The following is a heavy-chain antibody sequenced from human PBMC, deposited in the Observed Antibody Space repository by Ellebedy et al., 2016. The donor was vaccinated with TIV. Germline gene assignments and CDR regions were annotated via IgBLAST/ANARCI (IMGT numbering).Heavy chain of an antibody. V-gene: IGHV3-23*01. CDR2: ISGSGGTT. CDR3: ARDLYSGSYAGDVY. Sequence: GGSLRLXXAVSGFTFSSYAMTWVRQAPGKGLEWVSAISGSGGTTYYANSVKGRFTISRDNSKKTLYVQMNSLRAEDTAVYYCARDLYSGSYAGDVYWGQGALVTVSS. CDR1: GFTFSSYA. J-gene: IGHJ4*02. D-gene: IGHD1-26*01.